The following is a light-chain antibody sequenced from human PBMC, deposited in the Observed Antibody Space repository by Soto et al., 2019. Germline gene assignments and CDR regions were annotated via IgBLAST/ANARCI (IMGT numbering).Light chain of an antibody. Sequence: QAVVTQPPSVSGAPGQTVTISCTGSSSNIGSPYDVHWYQQLPGTAPKLLIYGNTNRPSGVPDRFSGSKSGTSASLAITGLPDEDEAYYYCQSYDSIMQWVFGGGTKVTVL. CDR2: GNT. J-gene: IGLJ3*02. CDR1: SSNIGSPYD. CDR3: QSYDSIMQWV. V-gene: IGLV1-40*01.